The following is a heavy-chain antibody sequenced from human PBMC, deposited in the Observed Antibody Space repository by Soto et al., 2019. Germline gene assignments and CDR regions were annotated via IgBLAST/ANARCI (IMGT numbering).Heavy chain of an antibody. D-gene: IGHD2-2*01. CDR1: GGSISSGGYY. CDR3: AREYCSSTSCYPDNWFDP. V-gene: IGHV4-31*03. CDR2: IYYSGST. J-gene: IGHJ5*02. Sequence: QVQLQESGPGLVKPSQTLSLTCTVSGGSISSGGYYWSWIRQHPGKGLEWIGDIYYSGSTNYNPSLKSRVTISVDTSKNQFSLKLSSVTAADTAVYYCAREYCSSTSCYPDNWFDPWGQGTLVTVSS.